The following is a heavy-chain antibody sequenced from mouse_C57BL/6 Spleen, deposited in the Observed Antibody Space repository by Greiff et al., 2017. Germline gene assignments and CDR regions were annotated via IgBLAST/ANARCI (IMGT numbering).Heavy chain of an antibody. Sequence: QVQLKESGAELMKPGASVKLSCKATGYTFTGYWIEWVKQRPGHGLEWIGEILPGSGSTNYNEKFKGKATFTADTSSNTAYMQLSSLTTEDSAIYYCARRGYDGYWAWFAYWGQGTLVTVSA. V-gene: IGHV1-9*01. CDR2: ILPGSGST. CDR1: GYTFTGYW. D-gene: IGHD2-3*01. CDR3: ARRGYDGYWAWFAY. J-gene: IGHJ3*01.